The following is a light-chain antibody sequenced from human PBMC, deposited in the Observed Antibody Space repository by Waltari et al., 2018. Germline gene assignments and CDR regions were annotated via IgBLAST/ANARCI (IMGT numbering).Light chain of an antibody. CDR2: VNN. V-gene: IGLV1-40*01. CDR1: RSHIWATFD. J-gene: IGLJ2*01. Sequence: QSVLTQPPSVSGAPGQRVTISCSGSRSHIWATFDLHWYQKLPGTAPNVLIYVNNNRPSGVPDRFSGSKSGTSASLAITGLQPEDEAEYYCQSYDSRLSGVVFGGGTKLTVL. CDR3: QSYDSRLSGVV.